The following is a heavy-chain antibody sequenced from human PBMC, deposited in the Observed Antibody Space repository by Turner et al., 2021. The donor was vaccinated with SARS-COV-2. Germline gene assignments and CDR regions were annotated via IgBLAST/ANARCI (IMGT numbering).Heavy chain of an antibody. D-gene: IGHD3-16*01. J-gene: IGHJ4*02. Sequence: QLQLQESGPGLVKPSETLSLTCTVSGGSVSSSNYYWGWIRQPPGKGMEWIGSIFYSGTTYYHPSLQSRVTISVDTAKNQFSLKVMSVTAADTAVYYCARHDRRAGTAGWGRPLDHWGQGTLVTVSS. CDR1: GGSVSSSNYY. CDR3: ARHDRRAGTAGWGRPLDH. CDR2: IFYSGTT. V-gene: IGHV4-39*01.